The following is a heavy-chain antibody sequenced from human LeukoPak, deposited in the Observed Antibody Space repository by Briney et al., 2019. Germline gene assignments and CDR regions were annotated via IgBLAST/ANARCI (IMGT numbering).Heavy chain of an antibody. J-gene: IGHJ4*02. CDR2: ISGSDGSS. D-gene: IGHD6-13*01. Sequence: GGSLRLSCAASGFTFDSFAMNWVRQAPGKGLEWVSSISGSDGSSHYADFVKGRFTISRDNSKNTLHLQMNSLRAEDTAVYYCAKVRDSSSWLVDYWGQGTLVTVSS. V-gene: IGHV3-23*01. CDR3: AKVRDSSSWLVDY. CDR1: GFTFDSFA.